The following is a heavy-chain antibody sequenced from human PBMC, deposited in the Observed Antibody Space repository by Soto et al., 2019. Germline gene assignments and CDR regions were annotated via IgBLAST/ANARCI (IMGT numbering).Heavy chain of an antibody. Sequence: ASVNVSCKASGYSFTDYSIQWMRQAPGQRPELVGWINIGTGGTQISQRFQGRVNLSRDTSATTAYMELDSLRYEDTAVYYCARCHYHLFRVKHWGQGTLVTDSS. D-gene: IGHD3-10*01. J-gene: IGHJ4*01. CDR1: GYSFTDYS. V-gene: IGHV1-3*04. CDR3: ARCHYHLFRVKH. CDR2: INIGTGGT.